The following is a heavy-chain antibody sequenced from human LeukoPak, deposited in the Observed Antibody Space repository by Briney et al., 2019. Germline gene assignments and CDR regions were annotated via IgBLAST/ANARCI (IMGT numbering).Heavy chain of an antibody. CDR1: GFTFTNAW. J-gene: IGHJ4*02. V-gene: IGHV3-15*01. D-gene: IGHD1-1*01. CDR2: IRSKTDGGTA. Sequence: GGSLRLSCEASGFTFTNAWMSWVRQAPGKGLEWVGRIRSKTDGGTADYAAPVKGRFTISRDDSKNTLYLQMNSLETEDTAVYYCSTRNNWYGATEYWGQGTLVAVSS. CDR3: STRNNWYGATEY.